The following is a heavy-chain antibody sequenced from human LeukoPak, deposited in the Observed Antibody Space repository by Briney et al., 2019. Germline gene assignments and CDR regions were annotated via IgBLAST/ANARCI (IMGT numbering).Heavy chain of an antibody. CDR2: IRYDGSNK. D-gene: IGHD6-19*01. Sequence: PGGSLRLSCAASGFTFSSYGMHWVRQAPGEGLEWVAFIRYDGSNKYYADSVKGRFTISRDNAKNSLYLQMNSLRAEDTAVYYCARVRSSGWSWKGDYYYYYMDVWGKGTTVTISS. CDR1: GFTFSSYG. V-gene: IGHV3-30*02. J-gene: IGHJ6*03. CDR3: ARVRSSGWSWKGDYYYYYMDV.